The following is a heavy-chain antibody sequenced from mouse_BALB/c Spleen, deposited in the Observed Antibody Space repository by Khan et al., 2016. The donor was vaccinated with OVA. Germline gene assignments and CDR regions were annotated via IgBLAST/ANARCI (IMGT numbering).Heavy chain of an antibody. V-gene: IGHV5-17*02. J-gene: IGHJ4*01. CDR2: ISSGSSTI. CDR3: ARARYDNSMDY. Sequence: EVQLVESGGGLVQPGGSRKLSCAASGFTFSSFGMHWVRQAPEKGLEWVAYISSGSSTIXYADTVKGRFTISRDNPKNTLFLQMTSLRSEDTAMYYCARARYDNSMDYWGQGTSVTVSS. D-gene: IGHD2-14*01. CDR1: GFTFSSFG.